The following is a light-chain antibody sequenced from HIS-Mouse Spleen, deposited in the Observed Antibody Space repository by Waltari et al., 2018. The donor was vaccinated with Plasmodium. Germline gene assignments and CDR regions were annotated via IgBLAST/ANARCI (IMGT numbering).Light chain of an antibody. Sequence: DIVMTQSPDSLAVSLGERATINFKSSQSVLYSSNNKNYLAWYQQKPGHPPKLLIYWASTRESGVPGRFSGSGSGTDFTLTISSLQAEDVAVYYCQQYYSTPWTFGQGTKVEIK. CDR1: QSVLYSSNNKNY. CDR3: QQYYSTPWT. CDR2: WAS. V-gene: IGKV4-1*01. J-gene: IGKJ1*01.